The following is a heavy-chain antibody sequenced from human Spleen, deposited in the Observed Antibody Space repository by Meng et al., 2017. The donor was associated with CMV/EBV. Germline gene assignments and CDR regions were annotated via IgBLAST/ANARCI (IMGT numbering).Heavy chain of an antibody. CDR3: AKGVHGNYYGSGPAGAFDI. V-gene: IGHV3-21*06. CDR1: GFIVSSNY. Sequence: GESLKISCAASGFIVSSNYMSWVRQAPGKGLEWVSSISSSSSFIYYADSVKGRFTISRDNAKNSVYLQMNGLRAEDTAVYYCAKGVHGNYYGSGPAGAFDIWGQGTMVTVSS. D-gene: IGHD3-10*01. J-gene: IGHJ3*02. CDR2: ISSSSSFI.